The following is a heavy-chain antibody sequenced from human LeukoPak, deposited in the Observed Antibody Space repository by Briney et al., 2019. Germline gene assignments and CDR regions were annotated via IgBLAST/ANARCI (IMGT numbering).Heavy chain of an antibody. V-gene: IGHV6-1*01. J-gene: IGHJ5*02. CDR3: ARVPTMVRGVKRFDP. CDR2: TYYRSKWYN. D-gene: IGHD3-10*01. CDR1: GDSVSSNSAA. Sequence: SQTLSLTCAISGDSVSSNSAAWTWIRQSPSRGLEWLGRTYYRSKWYNDYAVSVKSRITINPDTSKNQFSLKLSSVTAADTAVYYCARVPTMVRGVKRFDPWGQGTLVTVSS.